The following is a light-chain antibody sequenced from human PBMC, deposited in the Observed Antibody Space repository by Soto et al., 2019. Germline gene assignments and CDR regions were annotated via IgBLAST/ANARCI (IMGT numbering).Light chain of an antibody. V-gene: IGKV3-15*01. CDR2: GAS. Sequence: EIVMTQSPATLSVSPGERATLSCRASQSVSSNLAWYQQKPGQAPRLLIYGASTRATGIPARFSGSGSGTEFTLTISSLQSEDFAFYDCQQYNNWLWTFGQGTKVEIK. CDR3: QQYNNWLWT. J-gene: IGKJ1*01. CDR1: QSVSSN.